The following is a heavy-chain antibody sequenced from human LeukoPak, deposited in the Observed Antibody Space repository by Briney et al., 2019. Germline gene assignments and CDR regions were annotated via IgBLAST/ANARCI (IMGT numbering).Heavy chain of an antibody. V-gene: IGHV3-15*01. CDR1: GFTFSNAL. Sequence: PGGSLRLSCAASGFTFSNALMTWVRQAPGKGLEWVGHIKSMADGGTTGCAAPVKGRFTISRDDSKDTLYLQMNSLKTEDTAVYYCTTWDGVNWGQGTMVTVSS. CDR3: TTWDGVN. CDR2: IKSMADGGTT. J-gene: IGHJ3*01. D-gene: IGHD1-26*01.